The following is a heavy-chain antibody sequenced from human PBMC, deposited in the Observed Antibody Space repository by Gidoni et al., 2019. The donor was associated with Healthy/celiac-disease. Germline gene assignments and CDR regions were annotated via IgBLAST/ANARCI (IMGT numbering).Heavy chain of an antibody. CDR2: IYHSGST. V-gene: IGHV4-38-2*02. CDR3: ARDLLVGITMVQGVIITSSSGMDV. J-gene: IGHJ6*02. CDR1: GYSIRSGYY. Sequence: QVQLQESGPGLVKPSETLSLTCAVSGYSIRSGYYWGWIRRPPGKGLEWIGSIYHSGSTYYNPSLKSRVTISVDTSKNQCSLKLSSVTAADTAVYYCARDLLVGITMVQGVIITSSSGMDVWGQGTTVTVSS. D-gene: IGHD3-10*01.